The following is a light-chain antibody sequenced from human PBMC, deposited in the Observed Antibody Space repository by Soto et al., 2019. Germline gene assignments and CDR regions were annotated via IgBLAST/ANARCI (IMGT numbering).Light chain of an antibody. CDR1: QTVSNSN. CDR2: GAS. CDR3: QQYGSSPRT. Sequence: EVVLTQSPGALSLYPGGRATLSCRASQTVSNSNLAWYQQKPGQAPRLLIYGASRRATGIPDRFSGGGSGTDFTLTISRLEPEDFAVYYCQQYGSSPRTFGQGTKVAIK. J-gene: IGKJ1*01. V-gene: IGKV3-20*01.